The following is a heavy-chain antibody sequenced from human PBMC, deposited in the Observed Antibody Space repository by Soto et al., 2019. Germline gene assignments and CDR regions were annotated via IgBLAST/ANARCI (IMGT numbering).Heavy chain of an antibody. Sequence: QITLKESGPLLVEPTQTLTLTCSFSGFSLTTGGVGVGWLRQAPGKALECLGISYWDNDRRYNPNLKERLTIAQDSYKEQVVLTMTYMEPVDTDSYYCAHRVPYSFYWDVGWFDTWSEGSVVRVS. D-gene: IGHD2-21*01. CDR1: GFSLTTGGVG. CDR2: SYWDNDR. V-gene: IGHV2-5*02. J-gene: IGHJ5*02. CDR3: AHRVPYSFYWDVGWFDT.